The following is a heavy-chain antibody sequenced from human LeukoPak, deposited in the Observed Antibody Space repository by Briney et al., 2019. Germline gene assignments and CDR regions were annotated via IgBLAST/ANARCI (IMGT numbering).Heavy chain of an antibody. CDR2: IYTSGGT. CDR1: GGSISSYY. V-gene: IGHV4-4*07. D-gene: IGHD3-16*01. J-gene: IGHJ4*02. CDR3: ARVTEDYFDY. Sequence: PSETLSLTCTVSGGSISSYYWSWIRQPAGKGLEWIGRIYTSGGTNYNPSLKSRVTISVDKSKNQFSLKLSSVTAADTAVYYCARVTEDYFDYWGQGTLVTVSS.